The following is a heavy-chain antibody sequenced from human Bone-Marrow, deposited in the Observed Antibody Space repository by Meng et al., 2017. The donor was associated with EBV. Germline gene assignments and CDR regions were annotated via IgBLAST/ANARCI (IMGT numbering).Heavy chain of an antibody. Sequence: EVPLLEVGGGLTQPGGSLRLSCAASGVTVNSNYMSWVRQAPGKGLEWVSVIYSGGNTYYADSVKGRFTISRDNSKNTLYLQMNSLRVEDTAVYYCARDRHPRAFDYWGQGTLVTVSS. CDR1: GVTVNSNY. CDR3: ARDRHPRAFDY. J-gene: IGHJ4*02. V-gene: IGHV3-53*01. CDR2: IYSGGNT.